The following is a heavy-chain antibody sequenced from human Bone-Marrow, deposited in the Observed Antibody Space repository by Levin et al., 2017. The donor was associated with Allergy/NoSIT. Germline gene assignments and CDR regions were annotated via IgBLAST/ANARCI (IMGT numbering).Heavy chain of an antibody. CDR1: GFTFGNHA. CDR3: AREQGASGWYTVDF. J-gene: IGHJ4*02. CDR2: IRPNSERT. Sequence: GESLKISCAASGFTFGNHAMTWVRHAPGKGLEWVSTIRPNSERTYFADSVKGRFTVSRDDSMNTMYLQMNSLRVDDAAVYYCAREQGASGWYTVDFWGQGTLVTVSS. V-gene: IGHV3-23*01. D-gene: IGHD6-13*01.